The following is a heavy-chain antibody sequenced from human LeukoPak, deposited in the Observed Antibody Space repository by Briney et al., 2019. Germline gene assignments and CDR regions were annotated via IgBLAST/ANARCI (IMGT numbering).Heavy chain of an antibody. D-gene: IGHD3-10*01. CDR2: INSNSGGT. CDR3: ARGVITMVRGVIGYWFDP. J-gene: IGHJ5*02. CDR1: GYTFTGYY. V-gene: IGHV1-2*02. Sequence: ASVKVSCKASGYTFTGYYMHWVRQAPGQGLEWMGWINSNSGGTNYAQKLQGRVTMTTDTSTSTAYMELRSLRSDDTAVYYCARGVITMVRGVIGYWFDPWGQGTLVTVSS.